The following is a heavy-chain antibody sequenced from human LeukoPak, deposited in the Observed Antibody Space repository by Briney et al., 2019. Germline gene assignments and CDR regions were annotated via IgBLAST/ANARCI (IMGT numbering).Heavy chain of an antibody. CDR1: GFTFSSYC. CDR3: ARDREEVGATNY. J-gene: IGHJ4*02. CDR2: IKQDGGEK. V-gene: IGHV3-7*01. Sequence: GGSLSLSCAASGFTFSSYCWSWVRQAPGQGLEGVVNIKQDGGEKYYVDSVRGRFTISGDNAKNSLYLQMNSVRAEDTGVYHCARDREEVGATNYWGERTLVAVSS. D-gene: IGHD1-26*01.